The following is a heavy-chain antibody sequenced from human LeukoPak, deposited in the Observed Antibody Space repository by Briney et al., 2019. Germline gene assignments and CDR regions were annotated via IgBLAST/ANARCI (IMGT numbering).Heavy chain of an antibody. Sequence: PGGSLRLSCAASGFTFSDYYMSWIRQPPGKGLEWIGSIYYSGSTYYNPSLKSRVTISVDTSKNQFSLKLSSVTAADTAVYYCARNLRWLQSYYFDYWGQGTLVTVSS. J-gene: IGHJ4*02. CDR3: ARNLRWLQSYYFDY. CDR2: IYYSGST. D-gene: IGHD5-24*01. CDR1: GFTFSDYY. V-gene: IGHV4-38-2*01.